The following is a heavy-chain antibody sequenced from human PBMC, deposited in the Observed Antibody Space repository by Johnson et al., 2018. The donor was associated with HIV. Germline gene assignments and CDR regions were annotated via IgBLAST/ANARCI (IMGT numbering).Heavy chain of an antibody. D-gene: IGHD6-6*01. J-gene: IGHJ3*01. CDR3: ARGSSGSLDL. CDR2: IYTGSDST. CDR1: GFTFSSYA. Sequence: QVQLVESGGGVVQPGRSLRLSCAASGFTFSSYAMHWVRQAPGKGLEWVAVIYTGSDSTSYTDSVKDRFTISRDSSKNAVYLQMSSLRAEDTALYYCARGSSGSLDLWGRGTIVTVSS. V-gene: IGHV3-30*14.